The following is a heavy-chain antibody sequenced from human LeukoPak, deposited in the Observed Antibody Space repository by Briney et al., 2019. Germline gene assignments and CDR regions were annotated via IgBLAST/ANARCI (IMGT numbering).Heavy chain of an antibody. CDR2: ISSSSSYI. CDR1: GFTFSSYS. V-gene: IGHV3-21*01. Sequence: GGSLRLSCAASGFTFSSYSMNWVRQAPGKGLEWVSSISSSSSYIYYADSVKGRFTISRDNAKNSLYLQMNSLRADDTAAYYCARVEATAVFYWGQGTLVIVSS. J-gene: IGHJ4*02. CDR3: ARVEATAVFY. D-gene: IGHD2-21*02.